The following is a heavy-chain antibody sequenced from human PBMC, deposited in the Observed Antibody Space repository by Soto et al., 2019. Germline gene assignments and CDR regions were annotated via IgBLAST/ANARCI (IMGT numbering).Heavy chain of an antibody. Sequence: GESLKISCKGSGYSFTSYWIGWVRQMPGKGLEWMGSIYPADSETRYSPSFQGHVTMSADKSTSTAYLQWSTLKASDTAMYYCARVFAAVLYGVDVWGQGTTVTVSS. CDR1: GYSFTSYW. CDR2: IYPADSET. D-gene: IGHD6-25*01. V-gene: IGHV5-51*01. J-gene: IGHJ6*02. CDR3: ARVFAAVLYGVDV.